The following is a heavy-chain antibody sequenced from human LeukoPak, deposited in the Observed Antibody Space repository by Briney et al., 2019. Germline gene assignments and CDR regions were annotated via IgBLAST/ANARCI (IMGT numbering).Heavy chain of an antibody. D-gene: IGHD5-12*01. V-gene: IGHV3-48*03. CDR3: ATNGGRDSGYGNFDS. Sequence: VGSLRPSLAGFGFTLQRFELKLVRPAPGEGAGLDSYINSSWSPLYYPGPLKGRFTIPRHHAKQFLYQQMNSVRPEDTAMYYCATNGGRDSGYGNFDSWGQGTLVTVSS. J-gene: IGHJ4*02. CDR1: GFTLQRFE. CDR2: INSSWSPL.